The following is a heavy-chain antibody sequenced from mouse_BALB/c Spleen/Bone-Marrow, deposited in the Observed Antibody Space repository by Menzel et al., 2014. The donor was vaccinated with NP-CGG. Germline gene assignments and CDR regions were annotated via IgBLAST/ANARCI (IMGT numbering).Heavy chain of an antibody. CDR3: ASYYRYDRRFAY. J-gene: IGHJ3*01. D-gene: IGHD2-14*01. Sequence: LSCTASGSNIKDTYMHWVKQRPEQGLEWIGRIDPANGNTKYDPKFQGKATITADTSSNTAYLQLSSLTSEDTAVYYCASYYRYDRRFAYWGQGTLVTVSA. CDR1: GSNIKDTY. V-gene: IGHV14-3*02. CDR2: IDPANGNT.